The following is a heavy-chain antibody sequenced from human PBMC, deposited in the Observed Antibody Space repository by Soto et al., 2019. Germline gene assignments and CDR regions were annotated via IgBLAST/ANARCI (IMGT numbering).Heavy chain of an antibody. D-gene: IGHD2-21*02. CDR3: ARAWVVVTAPDY. CDR1: GYTFTRYA. J-gene: IGHJ4*02. CDR2: INAGNGNT. V-gene: IGHV1-3*01. Sequence: GASVKVSCKASGYTFTRYAMHWVRQAPGQRLEWMGWINAGNGNTKYSQKFQGRVTITRDTSASTAYMELSSLRSEDTAVYYCARAWVVVTAPDYWGQGTLVTVSS.